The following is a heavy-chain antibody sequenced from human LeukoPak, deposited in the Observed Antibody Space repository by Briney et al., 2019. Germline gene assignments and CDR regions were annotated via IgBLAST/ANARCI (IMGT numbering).Heavy chain of an antibody. V-gene: IGHV1-69*05. D-gene: IGHD5-12*01. Sequence: SVKVFCKASGGTFSSYAISWVRQPPGQGLEWMGGIIPIFGTANYAQKFQGRVTITTDESTSTAYLELSSLRSEDTAVYYCARGDIVATQKGAFDIWGQGTMVTVAS. CDR1: GGTFSSYA. J-gene: IGHJ3*02. CDR3: ARGDIVATQKGAFDI. CDR2: IIPIFGTA.